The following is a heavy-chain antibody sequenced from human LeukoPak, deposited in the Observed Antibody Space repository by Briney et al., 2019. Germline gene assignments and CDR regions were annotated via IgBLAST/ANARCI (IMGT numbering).Heavy chain of an antibody. CDR2: ISSSSSYI. Sequence: GGSLRLSCAASGFTFSSYSMNWVRQAPGKGLEWVSSISSSSSYIYYADSVKGRFTISRDNAKNSLYLQMNSLRAEDTPVYYCARARKSGYSYGYYDYWGQGTLVTVSS. J-gene: IGHJ4*02. D-gene: IGHD5-18*01. CDR3: ARARKSGYSYGYYDY. CDR1: GFTFSSYS. V-gene: IGHV3-21*01.